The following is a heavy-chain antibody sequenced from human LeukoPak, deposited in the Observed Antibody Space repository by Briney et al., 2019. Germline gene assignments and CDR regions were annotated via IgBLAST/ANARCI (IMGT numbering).Heavy chain of an antibody. J-gene: IGHJ6*02. CDR1: GFTVSSNY. CDR2: IYSGGST. Sequence: GGALRLSCAASGFTVSSNYMSWVRQAPGKGLEWVSVIYSGGSTYYADSVKGRFTISRDNSKNTLYLQMNSLRAEDTAVYYCAGTDYGDYSTGYYGMDVWGQGTTVTVSS. CDR3: AGTDYGDYSTGYYGMDV. D-gene: IGHD4-17*01. V-gene: IGHV3-66*01.